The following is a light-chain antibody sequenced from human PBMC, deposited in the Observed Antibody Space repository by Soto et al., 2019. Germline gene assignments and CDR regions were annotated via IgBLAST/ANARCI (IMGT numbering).Light chain of an antibody. V-gene: IGLV2-23*02. J-gene: IGLJ3*02. Sequence: QSALTQPASVSGSPGQSIAISCTGTSSDVGSYDRVSWYQHHPGKAPTLMIYEVNKRPSGVSDRFSGSKSGNTASLTISGLQAEDEDEYYCCSSVGSPNWVFGGGTKLTVL. CDR1: SSDVGSYDR. CDR2: EVN. CDR3: CSSVGSPNWV.